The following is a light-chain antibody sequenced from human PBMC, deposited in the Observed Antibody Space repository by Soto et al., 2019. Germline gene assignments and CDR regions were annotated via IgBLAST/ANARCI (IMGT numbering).Light chain of an antibody. CDR1: QGISSN. Sequence: DIQMTQSAASLSASVGDRVTITCRASQGISSNLAWYQQKPGRAPKLLIFGASTLQSGVPSRFSGSGSGTDFALTISSLQPEDFATYFCQKLNAYPPWTFGQGTKVDIK. CDR2: GAS. J-gene: IGKJ1*01. V-gene: IGKV1-9*01. CDR3: QKLNAYPPWT.